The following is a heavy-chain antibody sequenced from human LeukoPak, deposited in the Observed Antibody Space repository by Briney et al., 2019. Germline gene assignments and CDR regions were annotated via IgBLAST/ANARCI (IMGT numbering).Heavy chain of an antibody. CDR3: ARDGSGSGANKEWFDP. J-gene: IGHJ5*02. CDR1: GYTFTGYY. CDR2: INPNGGGT. V-gene: IGHV1-2*02. D-gene: IGHD1-26*01. Sequence: ASVKVSCKASGYTFTGYYMHWVRQAPGQGLEWMGWINPNGGGTNYAQKFQGRVIMTRDTSISTAYMELSRLRSDDTAVYYCARDGSGSGANKEWFDPWGQGTLVTVSS.